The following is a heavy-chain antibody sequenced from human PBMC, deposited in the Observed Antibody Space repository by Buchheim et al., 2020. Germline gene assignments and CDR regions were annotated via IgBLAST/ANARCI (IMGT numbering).Heavy chain of an antibody. J-gene: IGHJ3*01. CDR1: GGSISSGDYY. V-gene: IGHV4-30-4*01. D-gene: IGHD3-3*01. CDR2: ISYNGGP. Sequence: QLQLQESGPGLVKPSQTLSLTCTVSGGSISSGDYYWNWIRQPPGKGLEWIGYISYNGGPYFNPSLKSRVTTSVDTSKNQFSLKLSSVTAADTAVYYCARGEVYYDLMSGFFSDTFDVWGQGA. CDR3: ARGEVYYDLMSGFFSDTFDV.